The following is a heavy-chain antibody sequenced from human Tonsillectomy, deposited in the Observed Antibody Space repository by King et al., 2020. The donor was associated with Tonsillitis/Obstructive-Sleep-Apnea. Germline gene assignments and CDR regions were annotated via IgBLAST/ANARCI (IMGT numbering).Heavy chain of an antibody. J-gene: IGHJ4*02. Sequence: QLVQSGAEVKKPGAAGKVSCKGSGYTFTGYYMHWVRQAPGQGLDWMGWINPNSGGTNYARKFQGWVTMTRDTAISAAYMELSRLRSDDTAVYYCARESPSDYDSSGYYFEDWGQGTLVTVSS. CDR1: GYTFTGYY. CDR3: ARESPSDYDSSGYYFED. CDR2: INPNSGGT. D-gene: IGHD3-22*01. V-gene: IGHV1-2*04.